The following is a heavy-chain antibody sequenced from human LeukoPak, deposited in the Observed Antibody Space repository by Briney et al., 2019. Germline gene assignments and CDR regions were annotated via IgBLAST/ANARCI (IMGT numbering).Heavy chain of an antibody. CDR3: ARDRPADYGDIFHFDY. V-gene: IGHV1-18*01. CDR2: ISAYNGNT. CDR1: GYTFTSYG. D-gene: IGHD4-17*01. J-gene: IGHJ4*02. Sequence: ASVKVSCKASGYTFTSYGISWVRQAPGQGLEWMGWISAYNGNTNYAQKLQGRVTMTTDTSTSTAYMELRSPRSDDTAVYYCARDRPADYGDIFHFDYWGQGTLVTVSS.